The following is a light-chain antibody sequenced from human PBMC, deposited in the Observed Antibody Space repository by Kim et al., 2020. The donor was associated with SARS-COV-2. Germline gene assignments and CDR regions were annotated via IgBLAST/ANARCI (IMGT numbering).Light chain of an antibody. J-gene: IGLJ2*01. Sequence: QSALTQPASVSGYPGQSITISCTGTSSDIGGYNYVSWFQQYPGKAPKLLIYDFNLRPSGVSARFSGSKSGNTASLTISGLQADDEAVYHCSSYTDTDTWIFGGGTKVTVL. CDR1: SSDIGGYNY. V-gene: IGLV2-14*03. CDR2: DFN. CDR3: SSYTDTDTWI.